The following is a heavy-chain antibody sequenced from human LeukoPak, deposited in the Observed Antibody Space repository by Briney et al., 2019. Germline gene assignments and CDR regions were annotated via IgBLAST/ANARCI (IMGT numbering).Heavy chain of an antibody. Sequence: GGSLRLSCAASGFTFSSYAMHWGRQAPGKGLEWVAVISYDGSNKYYADSVKGRFTISRDNSKNTLYLQMNSLRAEGTAVYYCASGRGGTAMAGSFDYWGQGTLVTVSS. CDR1: GFTFSSYA. CDR2: ISYDGSNK. CDR3: ASGRGGTAMAGSFDY. J-gene: IGHJ4*02. V-gene: IGHV3-30*04. D-gene: IGHD5-18*01.